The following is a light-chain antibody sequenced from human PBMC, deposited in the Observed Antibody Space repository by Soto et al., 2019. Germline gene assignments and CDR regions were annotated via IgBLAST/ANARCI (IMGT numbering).Light chain of an antibody. CDR3: QQYNNWPWT. CDR1: QTVSRH. J-gene: IGKJ1*01. V-gene: IGKV3-15*01. Sequence: EIVMTQSPGTLSVSPGERATLSCRASQTVSRHLAWYQQKPGQAPRLLIFGASTRATGIPDRFSGSGSGTDFTLTISSLQSEDFAVYYCQQYNNWPWTFGQGTKV. CDR2: GAS.